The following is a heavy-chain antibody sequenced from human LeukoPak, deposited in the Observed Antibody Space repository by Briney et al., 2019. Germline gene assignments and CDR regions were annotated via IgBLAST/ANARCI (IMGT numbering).Heavy chain of an antibody. V-gene: IGHV7-4-1*02. CDR2: INTNTGNP. J-gene: IGHJ3*02. CDR3: ARERTYYDFWSGYYTRDRAFDI. Sequence: GASVKVSCKASGYTFTSYAMNWVRQAPGQGLEWMGWINTNTGNPTYAQGFTGRFVFSLDTSVSTAYLQISSLKAEDTAVYYCARERTYYDFWSGYYTRDRAFDIWGQGTMVTVSS. D-gene: IGHD3-3*01. CDR1: GYTFTSYA.